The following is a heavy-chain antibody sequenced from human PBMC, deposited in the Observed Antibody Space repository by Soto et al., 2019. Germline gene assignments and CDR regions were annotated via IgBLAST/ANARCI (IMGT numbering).Heavy chain of an antibody. J-gene: IGHJ6*02. V-gene: IGHV4-59*08. CDR3: ASNYAYAEGYYYYGIDV. CDR1: GGSISSYY. D-gene: IGHD3-16*01. Sequence: SETLSLTCTVSGGSISSYYWSWIRQPPGKGLKWIGYIYYSGSTNYNPSLKSRVTISVDTSKNQFSLKLSSVTAADTAVYYCASNYAYAEGYYYYGIDVWGQGTTVTVSS. CDR2: IYYSGST.